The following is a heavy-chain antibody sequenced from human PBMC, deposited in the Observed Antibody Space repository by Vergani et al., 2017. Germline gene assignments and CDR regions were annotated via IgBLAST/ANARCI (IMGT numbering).Heavy chain of an antibody. J-gene: IGHJ5*02. CDR1: GYTFTGYY. D-gene: IGHD4-17*01. CDR3: ARDNTPLAVTTQNWFDP. Sequence: QVQLVQSGAEVKKPGASVKVSCKASGYTFTGYYMHWVRQAPGQGLEWMGWINPNSGGTNYAQKFQGRVTMTRDTSISTAYMVLSRLRSDDTAVYYCARDNTPLAVTTQNWFDPWGQGTLVTVSS. CDR2: INPNSGGT. V-gene: IGHV1-2*02.